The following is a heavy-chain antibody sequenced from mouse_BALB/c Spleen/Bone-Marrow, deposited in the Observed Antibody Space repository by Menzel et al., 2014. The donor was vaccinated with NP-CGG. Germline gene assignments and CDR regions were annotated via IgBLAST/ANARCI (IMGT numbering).Heavy chain of an antibody. CDR2: IRNTANGYTT. CDR3: ARDRHYGNYYWYFDV. V-gene: IGHV7-3*02. J-gene: IGHJ1*01. Sequence: EVQLVESGGGLVQPGGSLRLSCATSGFTFTDYYMSWVRQPPGKALEWLGFIRNTANGYTTEYSASVKGRFTISRDNSQSILYLQMNTLRAEDSATYYCARDRHYGNYYWYFDVWGAGTTVTVSS. CDR1: GFTFTDYY. D-gene: IGHD2-1*01.